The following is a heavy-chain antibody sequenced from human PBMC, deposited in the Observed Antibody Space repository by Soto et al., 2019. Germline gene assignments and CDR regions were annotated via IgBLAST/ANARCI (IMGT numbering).Heavy chain of an antibody. V-gene: IGHV1-8*01. CDR3: ARDNRYNWNDEGWFDP. CDR1: GYSFSDYD. Sequence: QVQLLQSGAEVKKPGASVKVSCKASGYSFSDYDINWVRQDTGQGPEWMGWMNPNSGNTGYAQKFQGRVTMTRNTSINTAYMELSSLGSEDTAVYYCARDNRYNWNDEGWFDPWGQGTLVTVSS. CDR2: MNPNSGNT. D-gene: IGHD1-20*01. J-gene: IGHJ5*02.